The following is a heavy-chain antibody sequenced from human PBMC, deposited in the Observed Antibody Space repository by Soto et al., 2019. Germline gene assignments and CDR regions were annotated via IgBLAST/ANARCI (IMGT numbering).Heavy chain of an antibody. CDR2: INPRSGGT. V-gene: IGHV1-2*02. J-gene: IGHJ4*02. CDR1: GDTFTANY. D-gene: IGHD1-26*01. Sequence: ASVKVSCKASGDTFTANYRHSVRQAPGRRVEWMRWINPRSGGTNYPQKFQGRHTMTRHTSLSTVYMTLTRLTSDDTAVYYCARDRAKGGGRAGFDCRGQGTLVTVSS. CDR3: ARDRAKGGGRAGFDC.